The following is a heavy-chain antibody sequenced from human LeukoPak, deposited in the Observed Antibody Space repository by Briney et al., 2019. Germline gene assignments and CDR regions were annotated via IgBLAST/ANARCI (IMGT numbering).Heavy chain of an antibody. CDR1: GYTLTKLC. J-gene: IGHJ4*02. CDR2: FDPEDGET. V-gene: IGHV1-24*01. Sequence: GASVKVSCKVSGYTLTKLCMHWVRQAPGKGLEWMGGFDPEDGETIYAQKFQGGVTMTEDTSTDTAYMELSSLRSEDTAVYYCATAESACYFGDSWGQGTLVTVAS. D-gene: IGHD2-15*01. CDR3: ATAESACYFGDS.